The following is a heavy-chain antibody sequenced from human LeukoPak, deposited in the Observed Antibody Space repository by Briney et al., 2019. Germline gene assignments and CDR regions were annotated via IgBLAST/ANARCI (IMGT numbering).Heavy chain of an antibody. Sequence: GGSLRLSCAASGFTFSSYAMHWVRQAPGKGLEWVAVISYDGSNKYYADSVKGRFTISRDNSKNTLYLQMNSLRAEDTAVYYCARGAILGYYFDYWGQGTLDTVSS. CDR2: ISYDGSNK. D-gene: IGHD3-10*01. V-gene: IGHV3-30-3*01. J-gene: IGHJ4*02. CDR3: ARGAILGYYFDY. CDR1: GFTFSSYA.